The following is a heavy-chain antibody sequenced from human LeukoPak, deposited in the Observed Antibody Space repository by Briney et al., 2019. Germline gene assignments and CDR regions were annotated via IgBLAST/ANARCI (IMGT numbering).Heavy chain of an antibody. CDR1: GGSISSYY. J-gene: IGHJ6*02. D-gene: IGHD4-11*01. CDR2: IYYSGST. Sequence: SETLSLTYTVSGGSISSYYWSWIRQPPGKGLEWIGYIYYSGSTNYNPSLKSRVAISVDTSKNQFSLKLSSVTAADTALYYCASTVPPMVNYYGMDVWGQGTTVTVSS. V-gene: IGHV4-59*01. CDR3: ASTVPPMVNYYGMDV.